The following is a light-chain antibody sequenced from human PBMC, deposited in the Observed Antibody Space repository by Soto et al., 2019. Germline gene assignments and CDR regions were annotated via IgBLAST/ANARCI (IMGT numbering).Light chain of an antibody. J-gene: IGLJ1*01. CDR3: SSYTTSNPRQLA. CDR1: SSDVGGYNY. V-gene: IGLV2-14*03. Sequence: QSVLTQPASVSGSPGQSITISCTGTSSDVGGYNYVSWYQHHPGKAPKLMIFDVSNRPSGVSNRFSGSKSGNTASLTISGLQPEDEANYYCSSYTTSNPRQLAFGPGTKFTVL. CDR2: DVS.